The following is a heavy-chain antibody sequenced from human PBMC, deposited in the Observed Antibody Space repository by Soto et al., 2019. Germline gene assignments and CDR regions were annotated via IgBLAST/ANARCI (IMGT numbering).Heavy chain of an antibody. CDR2: NTNRGHKT. D-gene: IGHD2-15*01. CDR3: AREHEVAWFES. V-gene: IGHV3-21*06. CDR1: GFSFGSYT. Sequence: GGSLRLSFKASGFSFGSYTMNWVRPAPGKGLQWVAANTNRGHKTYSADSVRGLFTIPSDNDKNSLYRQMNNLRAEGTATYYCAREHEVAWFESWGLGTLVTVSS. J-gene: IGHJ5*01.